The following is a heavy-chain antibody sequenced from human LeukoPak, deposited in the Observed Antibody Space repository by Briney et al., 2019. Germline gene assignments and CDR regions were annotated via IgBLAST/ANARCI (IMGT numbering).Heavy chain of an antibody. Sequence: SETLSLTSTVSGDSINSIIYYWGWIRQPPGKGLEWIGYIYYSGSTYYTTSLKSRVSISIDTSRNQFSLKLTSVTAADTAMYYCARYHSTWGFNYWGQGTLVTVSS. V-gene: IGHV4-39*01. CDR3: ARYHSTWGFNY. J-gene: IGHJ4*02. CDR2: IYYSGST. CDR1: GDSINSIIYY. D-gene: IGHD2-2*01.